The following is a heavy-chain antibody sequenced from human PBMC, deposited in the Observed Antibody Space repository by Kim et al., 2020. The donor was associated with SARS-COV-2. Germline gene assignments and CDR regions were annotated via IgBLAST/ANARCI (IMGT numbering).Heavy chain of an antibody. V-gene: IGHV3-23*01. CDR2: ISRSGGST. CDR3: AKSAPRLLWFGDHGSGDAFDI. Sequence: GGSLRLSCAASGFTFSSYAMSWVRQAPGKGLEWVSAISRSGGSTYYADSVKGRFTISRDNSKNTLYLQMNSLRAEDTAVYYCAKSAPRLLWFGDHGSGDAFDIWGQGTMVTVSS. D-gene: IGHD3-10*01. CDR1: GFTFSSYA. J-gene: IGHJ3*02.